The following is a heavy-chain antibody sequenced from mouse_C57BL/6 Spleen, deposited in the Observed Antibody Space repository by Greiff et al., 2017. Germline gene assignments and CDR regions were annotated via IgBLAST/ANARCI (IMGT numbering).Heavy chain of an antibody. Sequence: EVKLMESGGGLVKPGGSLKLSCAASGFTFSDYGMHWVRQAPEQGLEWVAYISSGSGTIYYADTVKGRFTISRDNANNTLFLQMTSLRSEDTAMYYCAILSDYDYFDYWGQGTTLTVSS. CDR1: GFTFSDYG. CDR2: ISSGSGTI. J-gene: IGHJ2*01. D-gene: IGHD1-1*02. V-gene: IGHV5-17*01. CDR3: AILSDYDYFDY.